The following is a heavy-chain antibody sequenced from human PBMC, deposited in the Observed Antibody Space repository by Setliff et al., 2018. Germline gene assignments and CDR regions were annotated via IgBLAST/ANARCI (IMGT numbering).Heavy chain of an antibody. Sequence: SGPTQVNPTQTLTLTCTFSGFSLSTSLVGVGWIRQPPGKALEWLALIYWNDEKRYSPSLKSRLTITKDTSKNQVVLTMTNMHPVDTATYYCAHIAGGGNSPRHDYWGQGTLVTVSS. D-gene: IGHD2-21*01. CDR2: IYWNDEK. CDR3: AHIAGGGNSPRHDY. J-gene: IGHJ4*02. V-gene: IGHV2-5*01. CDR1: GFSLSTSLVG.